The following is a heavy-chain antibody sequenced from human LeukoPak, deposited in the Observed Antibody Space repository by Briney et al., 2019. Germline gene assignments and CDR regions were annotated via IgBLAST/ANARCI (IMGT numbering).Heavy chain of an antibody. CDR3: ARVVARYSSGWHLPYFDY. V-gene: IGHV4-30-2*01. CDR1: GGSISSGGYY. D-gene: IGHD6-19*01. Sequence: PSETLSLTCTVSGGSISSGGYYWSWIRQPPGKGLEWIGYIYHSGSTYYNPSLKSRVTISVDRSKNQFSLKLSSVTAADTAVYYCARVVARYSSGWHLPYFDYWGQGTLVTVSS. CDR2: IYHSGST. J-gene: IGHJ4*02.